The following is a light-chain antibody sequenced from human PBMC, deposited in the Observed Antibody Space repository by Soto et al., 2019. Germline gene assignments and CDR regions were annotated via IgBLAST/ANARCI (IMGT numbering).Light chain of an antibody. Sequence: DLQMTKAPSTLPGSVRDRLTITRRSSKSSSSWLAWYQQKPGKAPKLLIYAASSLQSGVPSGFSGSGSGTDFTLTISSLQHEDFATYYCQQRYSTPWTFGQGTKVDIK. CDR3: QQRYSTPWT. CDR2: AAS. CDR1: KSSSSW. J-gene: IGKJ1*01. V-gene: IGKV1-39*01.